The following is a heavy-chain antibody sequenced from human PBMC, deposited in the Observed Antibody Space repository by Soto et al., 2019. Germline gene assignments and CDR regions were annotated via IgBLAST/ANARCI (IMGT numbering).Heavy chain of an antibody. V-gene: IGHV3-11*01. Sequence: GGSLRLSCAASGFTFSVYYMSWIRQAPGKGLEWVSYISSSGSIIYYADSVKGRFTISRDNAKNSLYLQMNSLRAEDAAVYYCARDLGYYDSSGYFDYWGQGTLVTVSS. CDR2: ISSSGSII. D-gene: IGHD3-22*01. CDR3: ARDLGYYDSSGYFDY. CDR1: GFTFSVYY. J-gene: IGHJ4*02.